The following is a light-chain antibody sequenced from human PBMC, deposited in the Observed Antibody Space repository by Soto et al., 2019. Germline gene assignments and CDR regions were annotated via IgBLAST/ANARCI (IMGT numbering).Light chain of an antibody. J-gene: IGKJ4*01. CDR1: QAIYNY. V-gene: IGKV1-27*01. CDR2: AAS. Sequence: DIQMTQSPSPLSASVGDRVTITCRASQAIYNYLAWYQQKPGKVPTLLISAASTLQSGVPSRFSGSGSGTDFTLTISRLEPEDFAVYYCQQYGSSPLLTFGGGTKVEIK. CDR3: QQYGSSPLLT.